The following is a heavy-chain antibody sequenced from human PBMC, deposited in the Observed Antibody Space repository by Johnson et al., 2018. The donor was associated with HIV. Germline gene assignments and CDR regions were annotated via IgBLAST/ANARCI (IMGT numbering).Heavy chain of an antibody. CDR3: ARVSLAYSYGYDAFDI. J-gene: IGHJ3*02. Sequence: VHLVESGGGVVQPGRSLRLSCAASGFTFSSYAMSWVRQAPGKGLEWVSAISGSGGSTYYADSVKGRFTISRDNSKNTLFLQMNSLRPEDTAVYYCARVSLAYSYGYDAFDIWGQGTRVTVSS. D-gene: IGHD5-18*01. CDR2: ISGSGGST. CDR1: GFTFSSYA. V-gene: IGHV3-23*04.